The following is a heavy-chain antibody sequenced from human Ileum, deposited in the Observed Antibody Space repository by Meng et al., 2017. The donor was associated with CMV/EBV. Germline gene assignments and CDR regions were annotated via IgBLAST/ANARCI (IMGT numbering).Heavy chain of an antibody. Sequence: GSLKISCAASGFTFSSSNMNWVRQAPGKGLEWVSSISSTGTYIYYADSLKGRFTISRDNAKNSLYLQMNGLRAEDSAVYYCANQLPWNYFYGMAVWGQGTTVTVSS. CDR3: ANQLPWNYFYGMAV. D-gene: IGHD2-2*01. CDR1: GFTFSSSN. V-gene: IGHV3-21*01. CDR2: ISSTGTYI. J-gene: IGHJ6*02.